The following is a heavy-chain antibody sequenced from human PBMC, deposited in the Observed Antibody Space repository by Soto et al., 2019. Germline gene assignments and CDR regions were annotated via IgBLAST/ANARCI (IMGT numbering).Heavy chain of an antibody. D-gene: IGHD3-16*01. CDR2: ITGDGRNT. CDR3: AKGRPALGGTGRDALAF. Sequence: TGWSMRLSCEASGFTFSRFAMSWVRQAPGQGLEWVSGITGDGRNTYYANSMEGRFTVSRDNAKDTMYLQMNSLRADDTAGDYCAKGRPALGGTGRDALAFWGQGSKITVSS. V-gene: IGHV3-23*01. J-gene: IGHJ6*02. CDR1: GFTFSRFA.